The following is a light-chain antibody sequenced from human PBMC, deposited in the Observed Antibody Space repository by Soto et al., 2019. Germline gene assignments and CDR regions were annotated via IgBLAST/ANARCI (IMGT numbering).Light chain of an antibody. J-gene: IGLJ2*01. CDR1: SSNIGAGYD. CDR3: QSYDSSLSGSVV. V-gene: IGLV1-40*01. CDR2: GNS. Sequence: QSVLTQPPSVSGAPGQRVTISCTGSSSNIGAGYDVHWYQQLPGTAPKLLIYGNSNRPSGVPDRFSGCKSGTSASLAITGLQAEDEADDYCQSYDSSLSGSVVFGGGTKLTVL.